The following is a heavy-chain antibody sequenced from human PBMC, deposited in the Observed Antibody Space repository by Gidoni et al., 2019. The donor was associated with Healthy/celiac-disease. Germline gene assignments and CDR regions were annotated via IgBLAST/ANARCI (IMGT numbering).Heavy chain of an antibody. V-gene: IGHV3-23*01. J-gene: IGHJ2*01. CDR2: ISGSGGST. CDR3: AKRGEGYSSGWYFWYFDL. CDR1: GFTFSSYA. Sequence: EVQLLESGGGLVQPGGSLRLSCAASGFTFSSYAMSWVRQAPGKGLEWVSAISGSGGSTYYADSVKGRFTISRDNSKNTLYLQMNSLRAEDTAVYYCAKRGEGYSSGWYFWYFDLWGRGTLVTVSS. D-gene: IGHD6-19*01.